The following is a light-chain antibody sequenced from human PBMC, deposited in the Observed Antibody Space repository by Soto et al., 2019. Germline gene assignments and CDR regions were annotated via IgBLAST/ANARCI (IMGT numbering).Light chain of an antibody. V-gene: IGLV1-40*01. Sequence: QSVLTQPPSVSGAPGQRVTISCTGSSSSTGTGYDVHWYQQHPGKAPKVMIYDVSKRPSGVPDRFSGSKSGNTASLTISGLQAEDESDYYCCSYAGGNYVFGTGTKVTVL. CDR2: DVS. J-gene: IGLJ1*01. CDR3: CSYAGGNYV. CDR1: SSSTGTGYD.